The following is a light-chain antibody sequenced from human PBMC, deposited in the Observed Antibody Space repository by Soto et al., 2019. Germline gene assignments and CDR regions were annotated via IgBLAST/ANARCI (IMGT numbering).Light chain of an antibody. CDR1: SRDVGGYNY. CDR2: EVS. V-gene: IGLV2-14*01. J-gene: IGLJ1*01. Sequence: QPVLTQPASVSGSPGQSITISCTGTSRDVGGYNYVSWYQQHPGKAPKLMIYEVSNRPSGVSNRFSGSKSGNTASLTISGLQAAEEADYYCSSYTSSSTYVFGTGTKLTVL. CDR3: SSYTSSSTYV.